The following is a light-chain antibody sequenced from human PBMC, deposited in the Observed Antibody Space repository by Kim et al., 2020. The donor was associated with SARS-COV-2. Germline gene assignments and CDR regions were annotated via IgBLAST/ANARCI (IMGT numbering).Light chain of an antibody. J-gene: IGLJ1*01. V-gene: IGLV2-14*03. CDR3: SSFASSTSYV. CDR2: DVH. Sequence: QSVLTQPASVSGSPGQSITISCTGTRSDVGGYNYVAWYQQHPGKAPNLIIYDVHNRPSGVSDRFSGSKSGNTASLTISGLQAEDEADYYCSSFASSTSYVFGTGTKVTVL. CDR1: RSDVGGYNY.